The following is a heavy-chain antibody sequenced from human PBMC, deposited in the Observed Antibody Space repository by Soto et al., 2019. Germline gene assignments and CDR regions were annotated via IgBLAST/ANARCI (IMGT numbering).Heavy chain of an antibody. V-gene: IGHV3-23*01. D-gene: IGHD6-13*01. CDR3: ARRGPGTYFDY. CDR2: ISGSGDST. Sequence: EVQLLESGGGLVQPGGSLRLSCPASGFTFSSYAMSWVRQAPGKGLEWVSVISGSGDSTYYADSVKGRFTISRDNSKNTLYLQMNSLRAEDTAVYYCARRGPGTYFDYWGQGTLVTVSS. J-gene: IGHJ4*02. CDR1: GFTFSSYA.